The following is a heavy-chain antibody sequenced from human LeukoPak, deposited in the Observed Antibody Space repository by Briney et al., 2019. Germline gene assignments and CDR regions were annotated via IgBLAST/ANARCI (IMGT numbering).Heavy chain of an antibody. CDR3: ARDQQPLWFGEDGMDV. J-gene: IGHJ6*02. V-gene: IGHV3-74*01. CDR2: INSDGSST. D-gene: IGHD3-10*01. CDR1: GFTFSSYN. Sequence: GGSLRLSCAASGFTFSSYNMNWVRQAPGKGLVWVSRINSDGSSTSYADSVKGRFTISRDNAKNTLYLQMNSLRAEDTAVYYCARDQQPLWFGEDGMDVWGQGTTVTVSS.